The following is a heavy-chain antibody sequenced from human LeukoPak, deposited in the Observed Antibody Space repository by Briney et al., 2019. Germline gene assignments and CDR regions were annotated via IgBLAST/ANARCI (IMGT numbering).Heavy chain of an antibody. CDR2: IYSGGST. Sequence: PGGSLRLSCAASGFTVSSNYMSWVRQAPGKGLEWVSVIYSGGSTYYADSVKGRFTIPRDNSKNTLYLQMNSLRAEDTAVYYCAKYSYGPNYYYYYYMDVWGKGTTVTVSS. V-gene: IGHV3-53*01. CDR1: GFTVSSNY. D-gene: IGHD5-18*01. J-gene: IGHJ6*03. CDR3: AKYSYGPNYYYYYYMDV.